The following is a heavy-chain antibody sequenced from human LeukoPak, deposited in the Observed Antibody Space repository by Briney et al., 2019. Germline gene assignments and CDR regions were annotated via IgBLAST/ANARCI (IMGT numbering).Heavy chain of an antibody. J-gene: IGHJ2*01. CDR3: AKDRVNWYFDL. CDR1: GFSFSSYA. Sequence: GGSLRLSCAASGFSFSSYAIVWVRQAPGKGLEWVSTISGSGTNTFYADSVRGRFTISRDNSKNTLYLQMNSLRAEDTAIYYCAKDRVNWYFDLWGRGTLVTVSS. CDR2: ISGSGTNT. D-gene: IGHD3-10*01. V-gene: IGHV3-23*01.